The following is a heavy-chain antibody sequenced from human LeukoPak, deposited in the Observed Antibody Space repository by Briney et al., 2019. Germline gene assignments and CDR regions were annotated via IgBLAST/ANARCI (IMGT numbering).Heavy chain of an antibody. Sequence: GGSPRLSCAASGFTFSAYWMHWVRQAPGKGLVWVSRVKYDGSTTTYVDSVKGRFTISRDNAKNILYLQMNSLRVEDTAVYYCARDLDWLLFDYWGQGTLVTVSS. V-gene: IGHV3-74*01. CDR3: ARDLDWLLFDY. D-gene: IGHD3-9*01. J-gene: IGHJ4*02. CDR1: GFTFSAYW. CDR2: VKYDGSTT.